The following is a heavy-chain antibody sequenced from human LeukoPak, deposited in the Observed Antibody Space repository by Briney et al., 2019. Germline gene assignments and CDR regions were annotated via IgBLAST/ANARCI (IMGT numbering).Heavy chain of an antibody. V-gene: IGHV4-38-2*02. D-gene: IGHD6-6*01. CDR1: GYSISSGYY. CDR2: IYHSGST. J-gene: IGHJ4*02. CDR3: ARGKVSFDY. Sequence: SETLSLTCTVSGYSISSGYYWGWIRQPPGKGLEWIGSIYHSGSTYYNPSLKSRVTISVDTSKNPFSLKLSSVTAADTAVYYCARGKVSFDYWGQGTLVTVSS.